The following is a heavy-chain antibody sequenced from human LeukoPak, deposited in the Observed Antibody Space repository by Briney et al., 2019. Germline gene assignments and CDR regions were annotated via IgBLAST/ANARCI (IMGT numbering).Heavy chain of an antibody. CDR2: IYPGDSDT. Sequence: GESLRISCKGSGYSFTSYWIGWVRQMPGKGLEWMGIIYPGDSDTRYSPSFQGQVTISADKSISTAYLQWSGLKASDTAMYYCARQSGAQYSSSSGVTGDYWGQGTLVTVSS. CDR1: GYSFTSYW. J-gene: IGHJ4*02. V-gene: IGHV5-51*01. CDR3: ARQSGAQYSSSSGVTGDY. D-gene: IGHD6-6*01.